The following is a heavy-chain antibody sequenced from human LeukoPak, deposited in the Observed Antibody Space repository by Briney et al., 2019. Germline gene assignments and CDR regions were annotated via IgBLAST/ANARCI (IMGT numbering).Heavy chain of an antibody. CDR3: ASAYCSGGSCYAPDAFDI. J-gene: IGHJ3*02. D-gene: IGHD2-15*01. V-gene: IGHV4-39*01. CDR2: IYYSGST. Sequence: SETLSLTCTVSGGSISSSSYYWGWIRQPPGKGLEWIGSIYYSGSTYYNPSLKSRVTISVDTSKNQFSLKLSSVTAADTAVYYCASAYCSGGSCYAPDAFDIWGQGTMVTVSS. CDR1: GGSISSSSYY.